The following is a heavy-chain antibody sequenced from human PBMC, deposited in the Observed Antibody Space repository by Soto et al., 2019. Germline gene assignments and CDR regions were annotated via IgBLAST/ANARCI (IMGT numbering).Heavy chain of an antibody. CDR3: ARDWARNSGLDY. Sequence: PSETLSLTCTVSGGSISSGGYYWSWIRQHPGKGLEWIGYIYYSGSTYYNPSLKSRVTISVDTSKNQFSLKLSSVTAADTAVYYCARDWARNSGLDYWGQGTLVTVSS. V-gene: IGHV4-31*03. CDR1: GGSISSGGYY. J-gene: IGHJ4*02. CDR2: IYYSGST. D-gene: IGHD3-10*01.